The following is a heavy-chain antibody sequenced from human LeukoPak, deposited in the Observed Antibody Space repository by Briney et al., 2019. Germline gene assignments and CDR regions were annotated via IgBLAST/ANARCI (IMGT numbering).Heavy chain of an antibody. CDR1: GFTFSSYS. D-gene: IGHD1-14*01. V-gene: IGHV3-21*01. CDR2: ISSSSYI. CDR3: ARDGRFPPEVLPRYFDS. Sequence: PGGSLRLSCAASGFTFSSYSMNWVRQAPGKGLEWVSSISSSSYIYYADSVKGRFTISRDNAKNSLYLQMDSLRAEDTAVYYCARDGRFPPEVLPRYFDSWGQGTLVTVSS. J-gene: IGHJ4*02.